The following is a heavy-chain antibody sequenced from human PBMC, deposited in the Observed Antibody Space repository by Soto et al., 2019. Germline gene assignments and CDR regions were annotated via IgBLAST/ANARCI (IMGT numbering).Heavy chain of an antibody. V-gene: IGHV3-13*01. D-gene: IGHD2-21*02. CDR2: IGSAGDT. CDR3: VTANPTNFKY. Sequence: GGSLRLSCAASGFTFSAYDMHWVRQITGKGLEWVSSIGSAGDTFYLGSVKGRFTISRENAKNSLYLHMNNLKAGDTAVYYFVTANPTNFKYWGQGTLVTVSS. J-gene: IGHJ4*02. CDR1: GFTFSAYD.